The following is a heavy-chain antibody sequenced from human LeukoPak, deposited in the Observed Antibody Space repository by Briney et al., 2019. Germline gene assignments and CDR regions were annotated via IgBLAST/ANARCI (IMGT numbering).Heavy chain of an antibody. CDR3: ARVGCSSTSCYMGIHYYYYYYMDV. Sequence: GASVKVSCKASGYTFTSYGIDWVRQATGQGLEWMGWMNPNSGNTGYAQKFQGRVTITRNTSISTAYMELSSLRSEDTAVYYCARVGCSSTSCYMGIHYYYYYYMDVWGKGTTVTVSS. D-gene: IGHD2-2*02. V-gene: IGHV1-8*03. CDR1: GYTFTSYG. CDR2: MNPNSGNT. J-gene: IGHJ6*03.